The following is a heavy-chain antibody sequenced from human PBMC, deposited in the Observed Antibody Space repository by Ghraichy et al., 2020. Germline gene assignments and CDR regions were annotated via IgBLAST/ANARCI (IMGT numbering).Heavy chain of an antibody. CDR3: ARDRARGYYSSESYNRYYHYYGMDV. J-gene: IGHJ6*02. D-gene: IGHD3-10*01. Sequence: SETLSLTCTVSGGSMRTYHWSWIRQPPGKGLEWIGFIYYSGRTHYNPSLKRRVTISLDTSKNQFSLKLDSVTAADSAIYYCARDRARGYYSSESYNRYYHYYGMDVWGQGTTVTVSS. V-gene: IGHV4-59*01. CDR1: GGSMRTYH. CDR2: IYYSGRT.